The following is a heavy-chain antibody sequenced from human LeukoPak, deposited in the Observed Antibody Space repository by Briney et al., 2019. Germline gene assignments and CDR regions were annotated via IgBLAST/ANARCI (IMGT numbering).Heavy chain of an antibody. V-gene: IGHV3-30*02. CDR2: IRYDGSNK. J-gene: IGHJ4*02. CDR1: GFTFSSYG. Sequence: SGGSLRLSCAESGFTFSSYGMHWVRQAPGKGLEWVAFIRYDGSNKYYADSVKGRFTISRDNSKNTLYLQMNSLRAEDTAVYYCAKDISVVVVAATSYYFDYWGQGTLVTVSS. D-gene: IGHD2-15*01. CDR3: AKDISVVVVAATSYYFDY.